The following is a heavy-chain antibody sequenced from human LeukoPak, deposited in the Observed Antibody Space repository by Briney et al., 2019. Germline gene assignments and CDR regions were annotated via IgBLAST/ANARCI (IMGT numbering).Heavy chain of an antibody. CDR1: GGSISSYY. CDR2: IYYSGST. J-gene: IGHJ6*03. D-gene: IGHD4-17*01. CDR3: ARSYGDYLGDYYYYYMDV. Sequence: PSETLSLTCTVSGGSISSYYWSWIRQPPGKGLEWIGYIYYSGSTNYNPSLKSRVTISVDTSKNQFSLKLSSVTAADTAVYYCARSYGDYLGDYYYYYMDVWGKGTTVTVSS. V-gene: IGHV4-59*12.